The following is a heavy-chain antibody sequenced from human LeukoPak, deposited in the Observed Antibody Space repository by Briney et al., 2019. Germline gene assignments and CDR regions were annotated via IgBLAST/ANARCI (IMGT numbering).Heavy chain of an antibody. D-gene: IGHD6-13*01. Sequence: ASVKVSCKTSGYTFTNYGITWVRQAPGQGLEWVVWISANNGETNYAQKVQGRVTVTTDTSTSTAYMELRSLRSDDTAVYYCARAPRHVTAAGYDYWGQGTLVTVSS. CDR3: ARAPRHVTAAGYDY. J-gene: IGHJ4*02. V-gene: IGHV1-18*01. CDR2: ISANNGET. CDR1: GYTFTNYG.